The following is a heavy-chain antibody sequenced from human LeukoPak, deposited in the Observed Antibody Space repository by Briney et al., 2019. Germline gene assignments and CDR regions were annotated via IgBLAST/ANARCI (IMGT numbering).Heavy chain of an antibody. CDR2: IYYSGST. J-gene: IGHJ5*01. CDR3: ARCRLLEWFDY. D-gene: IGHD3-3*01. CDR1: GGSISSYY. Sequence: AETLSLTCTVSGGSISSYYWSWIRQPPGKRLEWIVYIYYSGSTNYNPTLKSRVTISVDTSKNHFSLKLSSVTAADTAVYYCARCRLLEWFDYWGQGTLVSVSS. V-gene: IGHV4-59*01.